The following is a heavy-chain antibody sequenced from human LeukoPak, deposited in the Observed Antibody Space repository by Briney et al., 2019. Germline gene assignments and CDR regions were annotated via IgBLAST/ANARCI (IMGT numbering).Heavy chain of an antibody. CDR1: GYTFTINH. D-gene: IGHD5-18*01. J-gene: IGHJ6*02. V-gene: IGHV1-46*01. CDR3: ARFPNTAMVMGLEYYYYGMDV. Sequence: GASVKVSCKASGYTFTINHIHWVRQTPGQGLEWMGVINPSGGSTSYAQKFQGRITMTRDTSTSTVYMELSSLRSEDTAVYYCARFPNTAMVMGLEYYYYGMDVWGQGTTVTVSS. CDR2: INPSGGST.